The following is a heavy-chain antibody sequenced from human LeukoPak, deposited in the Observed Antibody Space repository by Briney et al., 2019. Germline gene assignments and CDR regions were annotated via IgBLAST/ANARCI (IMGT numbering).Heavy chain of an antibody. J-gene: IGHJ6*03. Sequence: KPSETLSLTCAVYGGSFSGYYWSWIRQPPGEGLEWIGEINHSGSTNYNPSLKSRVTISVDTSKNQFSLKLSSVTAADTAVYYCASGGYFDWPDYYYMDVWGEGTTVTVSS. D-gene: IGHD3-9*01. CDR1: GGSFSGYY. CDR2: INHSGST. V-gene: IGHV4-34*01. CDR3: ASGGYFDWPDYYYMDV.